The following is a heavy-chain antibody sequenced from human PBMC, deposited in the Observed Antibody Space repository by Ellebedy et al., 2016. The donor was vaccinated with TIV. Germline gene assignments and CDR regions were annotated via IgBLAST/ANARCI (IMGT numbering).Heavy chain of an antibody. CDR1: GFTFSDHY. D-gene: IGHD3-10*01. CDR2: TRNKANSYTT. CDR3: ARVIVRGGHNWFDP. V-gene: IGHV3-72*01. Sequence: GESLKISXAASGFTFSDHYMDWVRQAPGKGLEWVGRTRNKANSYTTEYAASVKGRFTISRDDSKNSLYLQMNSLKTEDTAVYYCARVIVRGGHNWFDPWGQGTLVTVSS. J-gene: IGHJ5*02.